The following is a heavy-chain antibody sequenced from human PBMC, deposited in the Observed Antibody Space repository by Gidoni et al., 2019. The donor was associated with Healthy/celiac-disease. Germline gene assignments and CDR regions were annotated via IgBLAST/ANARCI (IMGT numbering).Heavy chain of an antibody. J-gene: IGHJ2*01. Sequence: QVQLQESGPGLVKPSQTLSLTCTVSGGSISSGSCYWSWIRQPAGKGLEWIGRIYTSGSTNYNPSLKSRVTISVDTSKNQFSLKLSSVTAADTAVYYCARWYTHGGPDWYFDLWGRGTLVTVSS. V-gene: IGHV4-61*02. CDR2: IYTSGST. D-gene: IGHD1-20*01. CDR3: ARWYTHGGPDWYFDL. CDR1: GGSISSGSCY.